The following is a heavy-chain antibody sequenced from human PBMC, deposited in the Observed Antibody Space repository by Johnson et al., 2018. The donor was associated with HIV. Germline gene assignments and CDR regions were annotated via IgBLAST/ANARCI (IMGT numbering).Heavy chain of an antibody. V-gene: IGHV3-7*01. CDR3: ARDGYSSSSFGAFDI. J-gene: IGHJ3*02. Sequence: FVDSLKGRFIISRDNAKNSLYLQMNSLRAEDTAVYYCARDGYSSSSFGAFDIWGQGTMVTVSS. D-gene: IGHD6-6*01.